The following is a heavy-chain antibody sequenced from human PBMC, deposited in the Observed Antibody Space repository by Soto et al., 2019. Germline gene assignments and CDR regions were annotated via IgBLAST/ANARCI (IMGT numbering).Heavy chain of an antibody. CDR1: GFAFSTYG. Sequence: QVQLVESGGGVVQPGRSLRLSCAASGFAFSTYGMHWVRQAPGKGLEWVAVTTSDGARINYADSVKGRFTISRDNSRITLYLQLNSLRIADTAVYYCARKNPGREWELPDYWGQGTLVTVSS. CDR3: ARKNPGREWELPDY. D-gene: IGHD1-26*01. J-gene: IGHJ4*02. V-gene: IGHV3-30*03. CDR2: TTSDGARI.